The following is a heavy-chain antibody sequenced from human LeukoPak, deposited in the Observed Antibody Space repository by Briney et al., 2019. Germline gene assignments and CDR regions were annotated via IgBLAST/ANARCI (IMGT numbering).Heavy chain of an antibody. CDR3: ARDLGYCSSTSCSQWFDP. D-gene: IGHD2-2*01. J-gene: IGHJ5*02. Sequence: GASVKVSCKASGYTFTGYYMHWVRQAPGQGLEWMGWINPNSGGTNYAQKFQGRVTMTRDTSISTAYMELRSLRSDDTAVYYCARDLGYCSSTSCSQWFDPWGQGTLVTVSS. CDR2: INPNSGGT. CDR1: GYTFTGYY. V-gene: IGHV1-2*02.